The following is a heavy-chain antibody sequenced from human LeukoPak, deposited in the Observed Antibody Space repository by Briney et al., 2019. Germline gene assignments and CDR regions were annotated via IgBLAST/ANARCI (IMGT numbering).Heavy chain of an antibody. D-gene: IGHD6-13*01. CDR1: GGSISSYY. CDR3: ARMISSWYYFDY. J-gene: IGHJ4*02. V-gene: IGHV4-59*01. CDR2: IYYSGST. Sequence: SETLSLTCTVSGGSISSYYWSWILQPPGKGLKWIGYIYYSGSTNYNPSLKSRVTISVDTSKNQFSLKLSSVTAADTAVYYCARMISSWYYFDYWGQGTLVTVSS.